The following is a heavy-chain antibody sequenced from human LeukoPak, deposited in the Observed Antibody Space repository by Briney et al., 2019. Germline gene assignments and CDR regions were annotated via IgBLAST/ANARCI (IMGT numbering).Heavy chain of an antibody. J-gene: IGHJ6*03. CDR2: IWYDGSVK. CDR3: AKDARGRDWNYAQYYYYMDV. Sequence: GGSLRLSCAVSGFIFSSYGMHWVRQAPGKGLEWVAVIWYDGSVKYYADSVKGRFTVSRDNYKKTLYLQMDSLRAEDTAVYYCAKDARGRDWNYAQYYYYMDVWGKGTTVTVSS. CDR1: GFIFSSYG. D-gene: IGHD1-7*01. V-gene: IGHV3-33*06.